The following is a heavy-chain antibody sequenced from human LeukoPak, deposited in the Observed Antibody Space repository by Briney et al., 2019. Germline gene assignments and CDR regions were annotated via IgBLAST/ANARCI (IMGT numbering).Heavy chain of an antibody. CDR1: GVSIINHY. D-gene: IGHD6-19*01. CDR2: IYSSGSA. CDR3: ARDVRYASGWSTPES. Sequence: SETLPLTCTVSGVSIINHYWSWIRQPAGKGLEWIWRIYSSGSANYSPSLKSRVSMSIDTSNNHFSLNLTSVTAADTALYFCARDVRYASGWSTPESWGQGTLVTVSS. J-gene: IGHJ5*02. V-gene: IGHV4-4*07.